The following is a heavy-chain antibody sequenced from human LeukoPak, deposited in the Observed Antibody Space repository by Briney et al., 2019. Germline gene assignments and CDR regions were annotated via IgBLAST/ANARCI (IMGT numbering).Heavy chain of an antibody. D-gene: IGHD3-22*01. J-gene: IGHJ4*02. CDR2: IYSGGDT. V-gene: IGHV3-53*05. CDR1: GFTVSGNY. CDR3: ANAYDSSGYGELGYFDY. Sequence: PGGSLRLSCAASGFTVSGNYMSWVRQAPGKGLEWVSVIYSGGDTYSADSVKGRFTISRDNSKNTLYLQMNSLRAEDTAVYYCANAYDSSGYGELGYFDYWGQGTLVTVSS.